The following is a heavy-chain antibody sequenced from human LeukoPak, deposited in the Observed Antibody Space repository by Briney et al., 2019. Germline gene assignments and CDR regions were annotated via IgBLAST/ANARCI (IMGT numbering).Heavy chain of an antibody. J-gene: IGHJ4*02. CDR2: INHSGST. D-gene: IGHD6-6*01. Sequence: SETLSLTXAVYGGSFSGYYWSWIRQPPGKGLEWIGEINHSGSTNYNPSLKSRVTISVDTSKNQFSLKLSSVTAADTAVYYCARKYSSSSYYFDYWGQGTLVTVSS. V-gene: IGHV4-34*01. CDR3: ARKYSSSSYYFDY. CDR1: GGSFSGYY.